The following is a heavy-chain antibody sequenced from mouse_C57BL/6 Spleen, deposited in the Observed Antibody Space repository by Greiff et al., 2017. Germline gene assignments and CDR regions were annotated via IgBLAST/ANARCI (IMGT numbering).Heavy chain of an antibody. CDR1: GYAFSSSW. CDR2: IYPGDGDT. D-gene: IGHD2-3*01. V-gene: IGHV1-82*01. CDR3: ARPPIYDGYYVGYAMDY. Sequence: VQLQQSGPELVKPGASVKISCKASGYAFSSSWMNWVKQRPGKGLEWIGRIYPGDGDTNYNGKFKGKATLTADKSSSTAYMHLSSLTSEDSAVYFWARPPIYDGYYVGYAMDYWGQGTSVTVSS. J-gene: IGHJ4*01.